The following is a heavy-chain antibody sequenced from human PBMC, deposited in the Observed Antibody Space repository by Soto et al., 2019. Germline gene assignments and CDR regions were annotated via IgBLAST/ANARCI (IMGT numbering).Heavy chain of an antibody. J-gene: IGHJ6*02. Sequence: GESLKISCKGSGYSFTSYWIGWVRQMPGKGLEWMGIIYPGDSDTRYSPSFQGQVTISADESISTAYLQWSSLKASDTAMYYCARPSFDFWSGYPSDYYYGMDVWGQGTTVTVSS. CDR1: GYSFTSYW. D-gene: IGHD3-3*01. CDR3: ARPSFDFWSGYPSDYYYGMDV. CDR2: IYPGDSDT. V-gene: IGHV5-51*01.